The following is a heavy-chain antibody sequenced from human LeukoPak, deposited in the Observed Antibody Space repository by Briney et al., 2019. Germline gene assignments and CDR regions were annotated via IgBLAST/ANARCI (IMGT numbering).Heavy chain of an antibody. Sequence: GGSLRLSCAASGFTVTSDYMAWVRQTPGKGQEWVGRIKSKTDGGTTDYAAPVKGRFTISRDDSKNTLYLQMNSLKTEDTAVYYCTTEIAAAGLFDYWGQGTLVTVSS. CDR1: GFTVTSDY. D-gene: IGHD6-13*01. J-gene: IGHJ4*02. CDR3: TTEIAAAGLFDY. V-gene: IGHV3-15*01. CDR2: IKSKTDGGTT.